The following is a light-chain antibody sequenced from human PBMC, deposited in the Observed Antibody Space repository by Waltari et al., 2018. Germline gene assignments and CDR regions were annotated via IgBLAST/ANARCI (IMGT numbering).Light chain of an antibody. J-gene: IGKJ2*01. CDR1: QGISSN. CDR3: QHYNNWPPVYT. V-gene: IGKV3-15*01. Sequence: DIVKTQSPATLSLSPGDRATLSCRASQGISSNLAWYQHRPGQAPRLLMYGTSTRATGIPARFSGSGSGTEFTLTISSLQSEDSAVYYCQHYNNWPPVYTFGRGTNLEIK. CDR2: GTS.